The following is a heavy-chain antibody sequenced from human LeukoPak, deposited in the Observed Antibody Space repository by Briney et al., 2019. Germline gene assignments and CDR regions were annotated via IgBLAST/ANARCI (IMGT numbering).Heavy chain of an antibody. CDR2: ISGSGGST. CDR1: GFTFSSYA. D-gene: IGHD2-8*01. CDR3: AKLKACTNGVCYIGWFDP. V-gene: IGHV3-23*01. J-gene: IGHJ5*02. Sequence: PGGSLRLSCAASGFTFSSYAMSWVRQAPGQGLEWVSAISGSGGSTYYADSVKGRFTISRDNSKNTLYLEMNSLRAEDTAVYYCAKLKACTNGVCYIGWFDPWGQGTLVTVSS.